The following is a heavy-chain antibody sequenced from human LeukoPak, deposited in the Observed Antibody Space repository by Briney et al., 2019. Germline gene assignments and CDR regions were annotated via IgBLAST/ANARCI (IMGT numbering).Heavy chain of an antibody. CDR3: ARGPLYCSGGSCYYYYGMDV. CDR2: MYYSGST. V-gene: IGHV4-39*01. J-gene: IGHJ6*02. CDR1: GGSISSSSYY. Sequence: SETLSLTCTVSGGSISSSSYYWGWIRQPPGKGLEWIGSMYYSGSTYYNPSLKRRVTISVDTSKNQFSLKLSSVTAADTAVYYCARGPLYCSGGSCYYYYGMDVWGQGTTVTVSS. D-gene: IGHD2-15*01.